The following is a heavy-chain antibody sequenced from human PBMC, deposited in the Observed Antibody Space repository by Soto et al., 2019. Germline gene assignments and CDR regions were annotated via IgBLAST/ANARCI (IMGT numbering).Heavy chain of an antibody. CDR2: ISYDGSKK. V-gene: IGHV3-30*18. CDR1: GFTFSRYG. J-gene: IGHJ4*02. D-gene: IGHD3-10*01. CDR3: AKEQTGFAYFDY. Sequence: GGSLRLSCAASGFTFSRYGMHWVRQTPGKGLEWVALISYDGSKKYYADSVKGRFTISRDNSKNTLYLQMSSLRAEDTAVYYCAKEQTGFAYFDYWGQGTLVTVSS.